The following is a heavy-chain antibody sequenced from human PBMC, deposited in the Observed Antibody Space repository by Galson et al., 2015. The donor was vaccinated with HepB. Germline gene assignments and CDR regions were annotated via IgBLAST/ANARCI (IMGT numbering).Heavy chain of an antibody. D-gene: IGHD6-13*01. J-gene: IGHJ3*02. CDR2: MYPGDSDT. V-gene: IGHV5-51*01. CDR1: GYSFSNYW. CDR3: ARLRYSSSWVPVGVHGAFDI. Sequence: SGAEVKKPGESLKISCKGSGYSFSNYWIGWVRQMPGKDLEWMGIMYPGDSDTTYSPSFQGQVTISADKSISTAYLQWSSLKASDTAMYYCARLRYSSSWVPVGVHGAFDIWGQGTMVTVSS.